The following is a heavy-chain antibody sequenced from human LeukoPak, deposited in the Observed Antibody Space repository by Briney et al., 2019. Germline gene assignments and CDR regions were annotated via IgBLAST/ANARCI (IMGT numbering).Heavy chain of an antibody. J-gene: IGHJ4*02. CDR2: IYNSGNT. D-gene: IGHD3-22*01. Sequence: SETLSLTCTVSGGSIRNYYWSWIRQPAGKGLEWIGRIYNSGNTNYNPSLKRRVTMSVDTSKNQLSLKLTSVTAAATAVYYCARDMYYYDKSGYRYFDYWGQGTLVTVSS. CDR3: ARDMYYYDKSGYRYFDY. V-gene: IGHV4-4*07. CDR1: GGSIRNYY.